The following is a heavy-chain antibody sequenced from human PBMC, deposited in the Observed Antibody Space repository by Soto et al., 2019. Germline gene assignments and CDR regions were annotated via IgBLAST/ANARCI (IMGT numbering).Heavy chain of an antibody. CDR3: AHRRYSSGWNQGNYFDY. V-gene: IGHV2-5*02. D-gene: IGHD6-19*01. J-gene: IGHJ4*02. CDR1: GFSLSTSGVG. Sequence: QITLKESGPTLVKPTQTLTLTCTFSGFSLSTSGVGVGWIRQPPGKALEWLALIYWDDDKRYSPSLKSRLTIPKDTAKNQVVLTMTNMDPVDTATYYCAHRRYSSGWNQGNYFDYWGQGTLVTVSS. CDR2: IYWDDDK.